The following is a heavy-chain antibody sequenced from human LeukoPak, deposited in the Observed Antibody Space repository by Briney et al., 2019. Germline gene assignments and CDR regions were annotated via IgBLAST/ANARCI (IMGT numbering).Heavy chain of an antibody. V-gene: IGHV4-61*02. D-gene: IGHD4-17*01. J-gene: IGHJ4*02. CDR3: ARVLKDYGDYEWDLNYFDY. CDR2: IYTSGST. Sequence: PSETLSLTCTVSGGSISSGSYYWSWIRQPAGKGLEWIGRIYTSGSTNYNPSLKSRVTISVDTSKNQFSLKLSSVTAADTAVYYCARVLKDYGDYEWDLNYFDYWGQGTLVTVSS. CDR1: GGSISSGSYY.